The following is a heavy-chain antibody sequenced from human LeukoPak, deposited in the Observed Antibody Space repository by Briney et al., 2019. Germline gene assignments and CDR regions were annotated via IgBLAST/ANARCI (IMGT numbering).Heavy chain of an antibody. CDR1: GDSISSGSYY. CDR2: INTGGTT. J-gene: IGHJ3*02. V-gene: IGHV4-61*02. CDR3: ARTLLPAVKGAFDI. D-gene: IGHD3-22*01. Sequence: SQTLSLTCTVSGDSISSGSYYWSWIRQPAGKGLEYIGRINTGGTTNYNPSLRSRVTISVDTSKNQFSLNFGSVSAADTAVYYCARTLLPAVKGAFDIWGQGTMVTVSS.